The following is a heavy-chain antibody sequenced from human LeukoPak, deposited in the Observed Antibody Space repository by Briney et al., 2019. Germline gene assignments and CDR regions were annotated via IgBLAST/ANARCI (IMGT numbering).Heavy chain of an antibody. D-gene: IGHD6-13*01. CDR3: ARGGAAAGIYYYYYYGMDV. CDR2: INHSGST. J-gene: IGHJ6*02. V-gene: IGHV4-34*01. CDR1: GGSFSGYY. Sequence: KASETLSLTCAVYGGSFSGYYWSWIRQPPGKGLEWIGEINHSGSTNYNPSLKSRVTISVDTSKNQFSLKLSSVTAADMAVYYCARGGAAAGIYYYYYYGMDVWGQGTTVTVSS.